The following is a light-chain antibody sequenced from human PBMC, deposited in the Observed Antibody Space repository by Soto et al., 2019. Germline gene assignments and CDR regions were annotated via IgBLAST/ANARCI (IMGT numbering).Light chain of an antibody. Sequence: DIQMTQSPSTLSASVGYRFTITCRASQSISSWLAWYQQKPGKAPKLLIYKASSLESGVPSRFSGSGSGTEFTLTISSLQPDDFATYYCQQYNSAWTFGQGTTVDIK. V-gene: IGKV1-5*03. CDR1: QSISSW. CDR3: QQYNSAWT. CDR2: KAS. J-gene: IGKJ1*01.